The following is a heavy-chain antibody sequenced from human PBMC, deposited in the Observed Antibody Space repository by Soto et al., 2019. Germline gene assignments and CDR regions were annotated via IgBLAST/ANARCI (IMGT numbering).Heavy chain of an antibody. D-gene: IGHD3-3*01. CDR2: ISAYNGDT. Sequence: ASVKVSCKASGYTFTSYGISWVRQAPGQGLEWMGWISAYNGDTNYAQNLQGRVTMTTDTSTSTAYVELRSLRSDDTAVYYCAREPQRIFGVANWFDPWGQGTLVTVSS. CDR1: GYTFTSYG. J-gene: IGHJ5*02. V-gene: IGHV1-18*01. CDR3: AREPQRIFGVANWFDP.